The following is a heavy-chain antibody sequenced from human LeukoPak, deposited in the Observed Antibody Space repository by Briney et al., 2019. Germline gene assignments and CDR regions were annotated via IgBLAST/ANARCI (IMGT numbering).Heavy chain of an antibody. CDR2: IKQDGSEK. CDR1: GLIFSGYW. D-gene: IGHD6-13*01. CDR3: ARVPASIAAAGTGY. Sequence: PGGSLRLSCAASGLIFSGYWMSWVRQAPGKGLEWVANIKQDGSEKYYVDSVKGRFTISRDNAKNSLYLQMNSLRAEDTAVYYCARVPASIAAAGTGYWGQGTLVTVSS. V-gene: IGHV3-7*01. J-gene: IGHJ4*02.